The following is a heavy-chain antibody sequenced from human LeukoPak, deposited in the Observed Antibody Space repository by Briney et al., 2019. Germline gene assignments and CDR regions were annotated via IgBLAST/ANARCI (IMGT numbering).Heavy chain of an antibody. Sequence: GASVKVSCKVSGYNLTELSMHWVRQAPGKGLEWMEGFDPGDGAIVYAQRFQGRVTMTEDTSTDTAYMELSSLKSEDTAVYYCAAGGFYDLLPYWGQGTLVTVSS. CDR2: FDPGDGAI. D-gene: IGHD3-9*01. CDR3: AAGGFYDLLPY. V-gene: IGHV1-24*01. CDR1: GYNLTELS. J-gene: IGHJ4*02.